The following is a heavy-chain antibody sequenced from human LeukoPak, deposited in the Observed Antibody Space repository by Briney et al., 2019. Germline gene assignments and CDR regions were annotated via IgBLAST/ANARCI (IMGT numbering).Heavy chain of an antibody. Sequence: GGSLRLSCAASGFTFDDYAMHWVRQAPGKGLEWVSLINGGGGSTYYAVSVKGRFTISRDNGKNSLYLQMNSLRPEDTALYYCAKELEYFQHWGQGTLVTVSS. CDR1: GFTFDDYA. V-gene: IGHV3-43*02. CDR3: AKELEYFQH. CDR2: INGGGGST. J-gene: IGHJ1*01.